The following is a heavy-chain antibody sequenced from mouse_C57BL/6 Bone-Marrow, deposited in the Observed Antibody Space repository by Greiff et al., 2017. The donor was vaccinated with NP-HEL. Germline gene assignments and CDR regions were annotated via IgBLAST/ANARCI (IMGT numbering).Heavy chain of an antibody. D-gene: IGHD1-1*01. J-gene: IGHJ1*03. CDR2: IYPGSGST. CDR1: GYTFTSYW. V-gene: IGHV1-55*01. CDR3: ARDSFWAYCGSSYWYFDV. Sequence: QVQLQQPGAELVKPGASVKMSCKASGYTFTSYWITWVKQRPGQGLEWIGDIYPGSGSTNYNEKFNSKATLTVDTSSSTAYMQLSSLTAEDSALYYCARDSFWAYCGSSYWYFDVWGTGTTVTVSS.